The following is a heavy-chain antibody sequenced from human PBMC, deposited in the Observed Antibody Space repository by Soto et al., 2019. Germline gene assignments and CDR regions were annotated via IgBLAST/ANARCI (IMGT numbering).Heavy chain of an antibody. CDR3: ARSHLYYDSSGYPDY. V-gene: IGHV3-11*01. CDR2: ISSSGSTI. Sequence: QVQLVESGGGLVKPGGSLRLSCAASGFTFSDYYMSWIRQDPGKWLDWGSYISSSGSTIYYADSVKGRFTISRDNDKNSLYLQMNSLSAEDTAVYYCARSHLYYDSSGYPDYCGQGTLVTVSS. J-gene: IGHJ4*02. D-gene: IGHD3-22*01. CDR1: GFTFSDYY.